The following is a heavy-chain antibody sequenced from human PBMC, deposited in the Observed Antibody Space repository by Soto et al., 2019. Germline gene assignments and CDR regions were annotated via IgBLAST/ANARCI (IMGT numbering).Heavy chain of an antibody. Sequence: SETLSLTCRVSGVSVSGHYLALIRQSPGQGLEWLAHMFYSGSGGIKTNYNSSLKSRVTISVDRSRNRFSLKLTSVTAADTAFYYCSRHDYADRTFDLWGQGTKVTVS. CDR1: GVSVSGHY. J-gene: IGHJ3*01. CDR2: MFYSGSGGIKT. V-gene: IGHV4-59*02. D-gene: IGHD5-12*01. CDR3: SRHDYADRTFDL.